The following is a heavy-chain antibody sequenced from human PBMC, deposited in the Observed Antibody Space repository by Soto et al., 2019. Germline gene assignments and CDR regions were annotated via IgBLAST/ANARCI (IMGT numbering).Heavy chain of an antibody. CDR2: VHISGHS. Sequence: SETLSLTCTLSGGSVRAPDWWNWVRQSPDKGLEWIAEVHISGHSNYNPSLRSRVSVSIDSPKNQFYLNLNSVTAADTAIYYCARVRQGCSANNCYFDPWGQGTQVTVSS. CDR3: ARVRQGCSANNCYFDP. J-gene: IGHJ5*01. CDR1: GGSVRAPDW. V-gene: IGHV4-4*02. D-gene: IGHD1-1*01.